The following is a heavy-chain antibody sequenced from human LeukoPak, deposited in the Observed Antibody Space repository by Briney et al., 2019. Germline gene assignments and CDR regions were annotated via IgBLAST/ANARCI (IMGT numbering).Heavy chain of an antibody. CDR3: ARGRDIVLMVYWNWFDP. V-gene: IGHV1-46*01. Sequence: ASVKVSCKASGYTFTSYYMHWVRQAPGQGLEWMGIINPSGGSTSYAQKFQGRVTMTRDTSTSTVYMEPSSLRSEDTAVYYCARGRDIVLMVYWNWFDPWGQGTLVTVSS. CDR2: INPSGGST. D-gene: IGHD2-8*01. CDR1: GYTFTSYY. J-gene: IGHJ5*02.